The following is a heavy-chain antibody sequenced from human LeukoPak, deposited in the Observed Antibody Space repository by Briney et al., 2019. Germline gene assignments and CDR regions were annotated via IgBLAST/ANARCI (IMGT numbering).Heavy chain of an antibody. D-gene: IGHD3-10*01. CDR1: GGSISSSSYY. Sequence: SETLSLTCTVSGGSISSSSYYWGWIRQPPGKGLEWIGSIYYSGSTYYKSSLKSRVTISVDTSKNQFSLKLSSVTAADTAVYYCARQVSGSYYKAPNNWFDPWGQGTLVTVSS. J-gene: IGHJ5*02. CDR3: ARQVSGSYYKAPNNWFDP. CDR2: IYYSGST. V-gene: IGHV4-39*01.